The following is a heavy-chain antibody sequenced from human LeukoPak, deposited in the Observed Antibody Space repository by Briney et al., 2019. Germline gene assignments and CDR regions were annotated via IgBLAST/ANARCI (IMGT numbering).Heavy chain of an antibody. CDR3: ARDGNCGGDCYFDY. D-gene: IGHD2-21*01. J-gene: IGHJ4*02. CDR1: GFTFSSYS. Sequence: GGSLRLSCAASGFTFSSYSMNWVRQAPGKGLEWVSSISSSSSYIYYADSVKGRFTISRDNAKNSLYLQMNSLRAEDTAVYYCARDGNCGGDCYFDYWGQGTRVTVSS. CDR2: ISSSSSYI. V-gene: IGHV3-21*01.